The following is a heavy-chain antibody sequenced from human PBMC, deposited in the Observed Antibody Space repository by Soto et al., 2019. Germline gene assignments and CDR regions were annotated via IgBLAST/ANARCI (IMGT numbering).Heavy chain of an antibody. CDR3: ARGSGGHGNWSGP. D-gene: IGHD5-12*01. CDR1: GYTFTGYF. V-gene: IGHV1-2*02. Sequence: QVQLVQSGAEVKKPGASVKVSCMASGYTFTGYFMHWVRQAPGQGLEWMGWINPNSGGTSYAQKFQGRGTMTRDKSISATWMERTRLRSDDTAVYYCARGSGGHGNWSGPWGQGPLVT. J-gene: IGHJ5*02. CDR2: INPNSGGT.